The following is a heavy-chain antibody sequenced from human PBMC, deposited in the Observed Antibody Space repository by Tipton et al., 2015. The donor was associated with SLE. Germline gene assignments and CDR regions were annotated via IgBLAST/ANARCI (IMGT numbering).Heavy chain of an antibody. V-gene: IGHV4-61*02. CDR2: IYTTGST. CDR1: GASLSSGDYF. D-gene: IGHD2-21*01. J-gene: IGHJ4*02. CDR3: AMRRPQFWCFDY. Sequence: TLSLTCTVSGASLSSGDYFWSWIRQSAGKGLEWIGRIYTTGSTHYNPSLQSRVSMSVDTSKNHFSLRLNSLTAADTAVYYCAMRRPQFWCFDYWGQGNLVTVSS.